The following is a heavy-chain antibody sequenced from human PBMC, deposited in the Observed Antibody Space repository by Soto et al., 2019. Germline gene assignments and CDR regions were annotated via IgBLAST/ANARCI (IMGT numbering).Heavy chain of an antibody. J-gene: IGHJ4*02. CDR3: ARGEVLQSSTDY. CDR2: IYSGGST. V-gene: IGHV3-53*04. D-gene: IGHD1-26*01. CDR1: GFTVGSNY. Sequence: EVQLVESGGGLVRPGGSLRLSCAAPGFTVGSNYMSWVRQAPGKGLEWVSVIYSGGSTYYADSVKGRFTISRHNSNNTLYLQMNSLRPEDTAVYYCARGEVLQSSTDYWGQGTLVTVSS.